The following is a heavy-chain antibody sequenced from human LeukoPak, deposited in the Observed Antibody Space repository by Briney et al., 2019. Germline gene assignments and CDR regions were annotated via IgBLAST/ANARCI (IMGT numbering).Heavy chain of an antibody. V-gene: IGHV4-59*01. CDR2: IYYSGST. CDR1: GGSISSYY. Sequence: SETLSLTCTVSGGSISSYYWSWIRQPPGKGLEWIGYIYYSGSTNYNPSLKSRVTISVDTSKNQFSLKLSSVTAADTAVYYCARDLTMVWGGGLDYWGQGTLVTVSS. D-gene: IGHD3-10*01. CDR3: ARDLTMVWGGGLDY. J-gene: IGHJ4*02.